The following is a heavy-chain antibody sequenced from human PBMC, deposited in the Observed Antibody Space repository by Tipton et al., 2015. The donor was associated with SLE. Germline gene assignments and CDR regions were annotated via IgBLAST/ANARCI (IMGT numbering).Heavy chain of an antibody. V-gene: IGHV4-59*11. CDR2: IYYSGST. D-gene: IGHD3-22*01. CDR1: GGSISTSHY. Sequence: TLSLTCTVSGGSISTSHYWSWIRQPPGKGLEWIGYIYYSGSTNYNPSLKSRVTISVDTSKNQFSLKLSSVTAADTAVYYCARELEDSSGYAFDIWGQGTMVTVSS. CDR3: ARELEDSSGYAFDI. J-gene: IGHJ3*02.